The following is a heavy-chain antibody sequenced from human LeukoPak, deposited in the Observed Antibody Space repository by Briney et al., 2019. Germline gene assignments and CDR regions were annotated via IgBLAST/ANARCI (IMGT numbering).Heavy chain of an antibody. CDR1: GYTFTSYG. D-gene: IGHD3-10*01. Sequence: ASVKVSCKASGYTFTSYGISWVRQAPGQGLEWMGWMNPNSGNTGYAQKFQGRVTMTRNTSISTAYMELTSLTSEDSAVYYCAKAVKYSYGSGSSYYFDYWGQGALVTVSS. J-gene: IGHJ4*02. CDR3: AKAVKYSYGSGSSYYFDY. CDR2: MNPNSGNT. V-gene: IGHV1-8*02.